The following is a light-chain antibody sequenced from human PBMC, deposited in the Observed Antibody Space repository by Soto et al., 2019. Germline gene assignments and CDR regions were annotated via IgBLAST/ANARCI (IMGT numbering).Light chain of an antibody. CDR3: QQYVHWPPGA. CDR1: QSVSSS. J-gene: IGKJ1*01. Sequence: EIVVTQSPATLSVSPGERVTLSCRASQSVSSSLAWYQQRPGQAPRLLIYDTSTRAAGIAAMFSGSGSGTEFTLTISSLQSEDSAVYYCQQYVHWPPGAFGQGTTVEIK. V-gene: IGKV3-15*01. CDR2: DTS.